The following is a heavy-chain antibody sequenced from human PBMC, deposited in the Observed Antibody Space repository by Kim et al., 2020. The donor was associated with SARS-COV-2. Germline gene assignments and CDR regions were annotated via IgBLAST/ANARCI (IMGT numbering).Heavy chain of an antibody. J-gene: IGHJ6*02. CDR2: ISAYNGNT. CDR1: GYTFTSYG. CDR3: AREGAEQWLVRVVYYYYGMDV. V-gene: IGHV1-18*01. D-gene: IGHD6-19*01. Sequence: ASVKVSCKASGYTFTSYGISWVRQAPGQGLEWMGWISAYNGNTNYAQKLQGRVTMTTDTSTSTAYMELRSLRSDDTAVYYCAREGAEQWLVRVVYYYYGMDVWGQGTTVTVSS.